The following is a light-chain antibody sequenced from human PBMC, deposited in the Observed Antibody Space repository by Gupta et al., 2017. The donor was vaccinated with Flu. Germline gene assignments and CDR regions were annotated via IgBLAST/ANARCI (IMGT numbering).Light chain of an antibody. Sequence: PTFLSASVEDRVTITCRASKGISRYLYWYQQKPGTAPELLIYEASKVNSGVPSRFSGSGAGTDFTLSISSRQPEDFATYYCQHRNSTPFAFGRGTKVEVK. V-gene: IGKV1-39*01. J-gene: IGKJ1*01. CDR3: QHRNSTPFA. CDR2: EAS. CDR1: KGISRY.